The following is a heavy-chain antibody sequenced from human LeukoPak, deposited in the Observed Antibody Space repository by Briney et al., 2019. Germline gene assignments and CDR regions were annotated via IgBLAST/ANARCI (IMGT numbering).Heavy chain of an antibody. Sequence: SETLSLTCTVSGGSISSYYWSWIRQPPGKGLEWIGYIYYSGSTNYNPSLKSRVTISVDTSKNQFSLKLSSVTAADTAVYYCARLHYYDSSGYYGYFDYWGQGNLVTVSS. V-gene: IGHV4-59*01. CDR1: GGSISSYY. CDR2: IYYSGST. J-gene: IGHJ4*02. D-gene: IGHD3-22*01. CDR3: ARLHYYDSSGYYGYFDY.